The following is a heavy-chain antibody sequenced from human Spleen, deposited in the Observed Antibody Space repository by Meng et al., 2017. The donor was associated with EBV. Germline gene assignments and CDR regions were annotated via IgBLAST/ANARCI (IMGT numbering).Heavy chain of an antibody. Sequence: QVQLHQWGAGLVQPSETLSLTCCVSGVSFSDFFWTWIRQSPGKGLEWIGEIHYLGNPTYNPSLESRATISVDTSKKHFSLSLNSVTAADTGVYYCARMVSGSSLIAGLDPWGQGTLVTVSS. CDR2: IHYLGNP. D-gene: IGHD5-18*01. CDR3: ARMVSGSSLIAGLDP. V-gene: IGHV4-34*01. CDR1: GVSFSDFF. J-gene: IGHJ5*02.